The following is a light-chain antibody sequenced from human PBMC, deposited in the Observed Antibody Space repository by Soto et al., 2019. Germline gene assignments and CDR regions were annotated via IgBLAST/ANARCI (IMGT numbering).Light chain of an antibody. J-gene: IGKJ1*01. CDR2: DAS. Sequence: DIVMTQSPLSLTVTPGEPSSISCRSSQSLLHNNGYSYLDWYLQKPGKAPKVLIYDASSLESGVPSRFSGSGSGTEFSLTISSLQPDDFATYYCQQYNHYWTFGQGTKVDI. CDR1: QSLLHNNGYSY. CDR3: QQYNHYWT. V-gene: IGKV2-28*01.